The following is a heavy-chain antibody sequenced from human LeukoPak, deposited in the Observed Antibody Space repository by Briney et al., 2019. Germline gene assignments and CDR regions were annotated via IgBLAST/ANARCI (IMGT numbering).Heavy chain of an antibody. CDR2: ISAYNGNT. CDR1: GYTFTSYG. V-gene: IGHV1-18*01. J-gene: IGHJ4*02. D-gene: IGHD3-3*01. Sequence: GASVKVSCKASGYTFTSYGINWVRQAPGQGLEWMGWISAYNGNTNYAQKLQGRVTMTTDTSTSTAYMELRSLRSDDTAVYYCARVPIFGVVTAYYFDYWGQGTLVTVSS. CDR3: ARVPIFGVVTAYYFDY.